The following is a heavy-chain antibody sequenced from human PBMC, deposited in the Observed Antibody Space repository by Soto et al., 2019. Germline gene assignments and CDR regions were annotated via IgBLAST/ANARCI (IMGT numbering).Heavy chain of an antibody. CDR3: VGEGDNTDYYLGYYFYGMDV. V-gene: IGHV4-31*03. Sequence: KTSETLSLTCTVSGASISSGGYYWSWIRQHPGKGLEWIGYIYYTGNTYYNPALRSRVIMSVDTSKNQFSLKLSSVTAADTAVYYCVGEGDNTDYYLGYYFYGMDVWGQGTTVTVSS. D-gene: IGHD2-21*01. CDR1: GASISSGGYY. CDR2: IYYTGNT. J-gene: IGHJ6*02.